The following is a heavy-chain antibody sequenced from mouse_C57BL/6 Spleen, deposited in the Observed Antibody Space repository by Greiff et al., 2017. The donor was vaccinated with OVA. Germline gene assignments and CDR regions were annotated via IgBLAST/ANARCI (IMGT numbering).Heavy chain of an antibody. Sequence: QVQLQQPGAELVRPGTSVKLSCKASGYTFTSYWMHWVKQRPGQGLEWIGVIDPSDGYTNYNQKFKGKATLTVATSSSTAYMQLSSLTSEDSAVDYYAADYYGSYYLDYWGQGTTLTVSS. J-gene: IGHJ2*01. CDR3: AADYYGSYYLDY. CDR2: IDPSDGYT. V-gene: IGHV1-59*01. D-gene: IGHD1-1*01. CDR1: GYTFTSYW.